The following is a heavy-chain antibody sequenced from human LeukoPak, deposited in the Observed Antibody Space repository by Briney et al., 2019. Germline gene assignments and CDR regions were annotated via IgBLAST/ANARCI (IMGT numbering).Heavy chain of an antibody. CDR1: GFTFSSYA. V-gene: IGHV3-30-3*01. CDR3: ARDSGDVLRYFDWLFSCAFDI. Sequence: GGSLRLSCAASGFTFSSYAMHWVRQAPGKGLEWVAVISYDGSNKYYADSVKGRFTISRDNSKNTLYLQMNSLRAEDTAVYYCARDSGDVLRYFDWLFSCAFDIWGQGTMVTVSS. CDR2: ISYDGSNK. J-gene: IGHJ3*02. D-gene: IGHD3-9*01.